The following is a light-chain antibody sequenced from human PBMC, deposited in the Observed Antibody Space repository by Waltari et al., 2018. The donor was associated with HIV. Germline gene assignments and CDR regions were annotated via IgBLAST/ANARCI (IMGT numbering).Light chain of an antibody. Sequence: QSALTQPASVSGSPGQPITISCTGTSSDVGGLNYVSRYQQHPGKAPKLMIYDVTNRPSGVSNRFSGSKSGNTASLTISGLQAEDEADYYCSSYTSSSSFVVFGGGTKLTVL. CDR1: SSDVGGLNY. CDR3: SSYTSSSSFVV. V-gene: IGLV2-14*03. CDR2: DVT. J-gene: IGLJ2*01.